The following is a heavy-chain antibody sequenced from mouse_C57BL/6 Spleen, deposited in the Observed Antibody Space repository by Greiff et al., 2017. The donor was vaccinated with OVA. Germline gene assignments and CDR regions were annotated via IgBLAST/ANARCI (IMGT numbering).Heavy chain of an antibody. CDR1: GYSITSDY. V-gene: IGHV3-8*01. CDR2: ISYSGST. J-gene: IGHJ2*01. CDR3: ARRITTGYYFDD. Sequence: EVHLVESGPGLAKPSQTLSLTCSVTGYSITSDYWNWIRKFPGHKLEYMGYISYSGSTYYNPSLKSRISITRDTSKNQYYLQLNTVTTEDTATYYCARRITTGYYFDDWGQGTTLTVSS. D-gene: IGHD1-1*01.